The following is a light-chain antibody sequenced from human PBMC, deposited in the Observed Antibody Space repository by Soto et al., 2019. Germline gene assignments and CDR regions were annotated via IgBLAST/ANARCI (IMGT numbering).Light chain of an antibody. CDR1: SSNIGGNC. Sequence: QSVLTQPPSVCAAPGQKVTISCSGSSSNIGGNCVSWYQQLPGTAPKLLIYDDDKRPSGIPDRFSGSKSGTSATLGITGFQTGDEADYYCGSWDSSLSAYVFATGTKVTGL. J-gene: IGLJ1*01. V-gene: IGLV1-51*01. CDR2: DDD. CDR3: GSWDSSLSAYV.